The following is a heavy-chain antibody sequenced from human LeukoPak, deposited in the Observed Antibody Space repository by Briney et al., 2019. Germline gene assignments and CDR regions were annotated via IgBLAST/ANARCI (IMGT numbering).Heavy chain of an antibody. CDR3: ATAPYCSGGRCYPQDS. D-gene: IGHD2-15*01. Sequence: GGSLRLSCAASGFTVSSNHMSWVRQAPGKGLECVSVIYSAGGTYYADSVKGRFTISGDNSKNTLYLQMNSLRAEDTAVYYCATAPYCSGGRCYPQDSWGQGTLVTVSS. V-gene: IGHV3-53*01. CDR1: GFTVSSNH. CDR2: IYSAGGT. J-gene: IGHJ4*02.